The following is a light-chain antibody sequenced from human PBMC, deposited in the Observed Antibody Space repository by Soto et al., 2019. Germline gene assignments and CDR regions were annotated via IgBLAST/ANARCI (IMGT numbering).Light chain of an antibody. Sequence: EIGMTQSPATLSVSPGERATLSCRARQSVSSNLAWYQQKPGQATRLLIYGASTRATGIPARVSRSESGKEFTLTISRLQSEDFAVYYCQKYHCWPSYTCGQGTKLEIK. J-gene: IGKJ2*01. CDR2: GAS. CDR3: QKYHCWPSYT. CDR1: QSVSSN. V-gene: IGKV3-15*01.